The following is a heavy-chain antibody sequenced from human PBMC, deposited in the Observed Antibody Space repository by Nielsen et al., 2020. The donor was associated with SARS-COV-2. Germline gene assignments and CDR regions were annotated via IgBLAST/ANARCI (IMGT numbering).Heavy chain of an antibody. J-gene: IGHJ6*02. D-gene: IGHD2-2*01. Sequence: GESLKISCAASGFTFSRYWMNWIRQAPGKGLEWVANIKQDGSEKYYVDSVMGRFTISRDNAKNSLYLQMNSLRDEDTAVYYCASEPAAEMGKDYHYYGMDVWGQGTTVTVSS. CDR2: IKQDGSEK. V-gene: IGHV3-7*04. CDR3: ASEPAAEMGKDYHYYGMDV. CDR1: GFTFSRYW.